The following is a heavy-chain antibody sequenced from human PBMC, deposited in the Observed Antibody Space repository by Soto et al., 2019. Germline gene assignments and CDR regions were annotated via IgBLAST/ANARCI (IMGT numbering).Heavy chain of an antibody. V-gene: IGHV4-39*01. Sequence: QLQLQESGPGLVRPSETLSLTCTVSGGSFSSSSYYWGWIRQPPGQGLEGLGTIYYSGSTQYNPSLKSRVPVSLDTSKNQFSLRLTSVTAADTAVYYCARTGTTSRYNWFDIWGQGTLVTVSS. CDR1: GGSFSSSSYY. J-gene: IGHJ5*02. CDR2: IYYSGST. CDR3: ARTGTTSRYNWFDI. D-gene: IGHD1-26*01.